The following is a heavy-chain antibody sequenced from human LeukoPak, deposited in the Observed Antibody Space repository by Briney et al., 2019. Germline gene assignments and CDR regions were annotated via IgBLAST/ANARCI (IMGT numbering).Heavy chain of an antibody. D-gene: IGHD6-13*01. CDR3: ARTLYIAAAPGGFDY. Sequence: GASVKVSCKASGYTFTGCYMHWVRQAPGQGLEWMGWINPNSGGTNYAQKFQGRVTMTRDTSTGTVYMELSRLRSDDTAVYYCARTLYIAAAPGGFDYWGQGTLVTVSS. J-gene: IGHJ4*02. CDR1: GYTFTGCY. V-gene: IGHV1-2*02. CDR2: INPNSGGT.